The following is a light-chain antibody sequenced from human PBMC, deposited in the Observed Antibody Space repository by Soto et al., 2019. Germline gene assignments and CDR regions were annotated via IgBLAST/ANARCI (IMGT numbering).Light chain of an antibody. CDR3: QQANSSPLT. CDR1: QGISSS. Sequence: DIHMTQSPSSVSASVGYRFTITCRASQGISSSLAWYQQKPGKAPKLLIYAASSLQSGVPSRFRGSGSGTDFTLTISSLPPEDFATYYCQQANSSPLTFGGGTKVDIK. V-gene: IGKV1-12*01. J-gene: IGKJ4*01. CDR2: AAS.